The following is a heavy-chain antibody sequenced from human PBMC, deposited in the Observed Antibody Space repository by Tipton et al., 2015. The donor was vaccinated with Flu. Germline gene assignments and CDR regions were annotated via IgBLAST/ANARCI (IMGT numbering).Heavy chain of an antibody. J-gene: IGHJ4*02. CDR3: ARRVAVAAHFDY. CDR1: GGSISSSSYY. CDR2: IYYSGST. D-gene: IGHD6-19*01. V-gene: IGHV4-39*01. Sequence: TLSLTCTVSGGSISSSSYYWGWVRQPPGKGLEWIGSIYYSGSTYYNPSLKSRVTISVDTSKNQFSLKPSSVTAADTAVYYCARRVAVAAHFDYWGQGTLVTGSS.